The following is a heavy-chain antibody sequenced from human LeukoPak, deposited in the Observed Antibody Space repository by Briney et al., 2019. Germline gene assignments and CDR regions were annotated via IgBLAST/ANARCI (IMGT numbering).Heavy chain of an antibody. D-gene: IGHD3-10*01. V-gene: IGHV4-59*12. CDR2: IYYSGST. J-gene: IGHJ4*02. CDR3: ARGPSGGY. CDR1: GGSISSYY. Sequence: SQTLSLTCTVSGGSISSYYWSWIRQPPGKGLEWIGYIYYSGSTNYNPSLKSRVTISVDTSKNQFSLRLSSVTAADTAVYYCARGPSGGYWGQGTLVTVSS.